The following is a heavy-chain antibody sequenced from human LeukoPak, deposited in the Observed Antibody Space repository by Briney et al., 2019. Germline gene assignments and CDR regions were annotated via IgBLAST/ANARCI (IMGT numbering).Heavy chain of an antibody. D-gene: IGHD2-15*01. CDR2: IYSGGST. Sequence: PGGSLRLSCAASGFTVSSNYMSWVRQAPGKGLEWVSVIYSGGSTYYADSGKGRFTISRDNSKNTLYLQMNSLRAEDTAVYYCARDLPICSGGSCYTGPFDYWGQGTLVTVSS. CDR3: ARDLPICSGGSCYTGPFDY. J-gene: IGHJ4*02. CDR1: GFTVSSNY. V-gene: IGHV3-53*01.